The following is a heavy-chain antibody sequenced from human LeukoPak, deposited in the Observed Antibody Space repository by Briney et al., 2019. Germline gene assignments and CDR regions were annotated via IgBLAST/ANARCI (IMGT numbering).Heavy chain of an antibody. CDR3: ARSYYYGSGSYYTLYYFDY. V-gene: IGHV1-46*01. D-gene: IGHD3-10*01. J-gene: IGHJ4*02. Sequence: GASVKVSCKASGYTFISYYMHWVRQAPGQGLGWMGIINPSGGSTSYAQKFQGRVTMTRDTSTSTVYMELSSLRAEDTAVYYCARSYYYGSGSYYTLYYFDYWGQGTLVTVSS. CDR1: GYTFISYY. CDR2: INPSGGST.